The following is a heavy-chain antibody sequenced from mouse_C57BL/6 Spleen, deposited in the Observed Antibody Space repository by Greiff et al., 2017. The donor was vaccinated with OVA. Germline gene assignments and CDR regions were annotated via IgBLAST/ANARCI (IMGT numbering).Heavy chain of an antibody. CDR3: VRLEGYDNGGYYAMDY. CDR1: GISFNTYA. J-gene: IGHJ4*01. CDR2: IRSKSNNYAT. D-gene: IGHD2-2*01. V-gene: IGHV10-1*01. Sequence: EVQLVESGGGLVQPKGSLKLSCAASGISFNTYAMNWVRQAPGKGLEWVARIRSKSNNYATYYADSVKDRFTISRDDSESMLYLQMNNLKTEDTAMYYCVRLEGYDNGGYYAMDYWGQGTSVTVSS.